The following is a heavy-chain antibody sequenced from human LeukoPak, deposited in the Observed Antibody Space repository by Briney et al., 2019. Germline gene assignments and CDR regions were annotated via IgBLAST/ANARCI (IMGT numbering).Heavy chain of an antibody. J-gene: IGHJ4*02. CDR3: ARDPMGGYYFDY. CDR1: GFTFSSYG. CDR2: ISYDGSNK. Sequence: PGRSLRLSCAASGFTFSSYGMHWVRQAPGKGLEWVAVISYDGSNKYYADSVKGRFTISRDNSKNTLYLQMNSLRAEDTAVYYCARDPMGGYYFDYWGQGTLVTVSS. D-gene: IGHD1-26*01. V-gene: IGHV3-30*03.